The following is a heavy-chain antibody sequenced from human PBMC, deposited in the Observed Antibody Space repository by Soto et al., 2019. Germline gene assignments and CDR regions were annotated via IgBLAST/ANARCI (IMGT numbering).Heavy chain of an antibody. CDR2: INAGNGNT. Sequence: GASVKVSCKASGYTFTSYAMHWVRQAPGQRLEWMGWINAGNGNTKYSQKFQGRVTITRDTSASTAYMELSSLRSEDTAVYYCARGYCSGGSCYDDYWGQGTLVTVS. CDR3: ARGYCSGGSCYDDY. J-gene: IGHJ4*02. V-gene: IGHV1-3*01. D-gene: IGHD2-15*01. CDR1: GYTFTSYA.